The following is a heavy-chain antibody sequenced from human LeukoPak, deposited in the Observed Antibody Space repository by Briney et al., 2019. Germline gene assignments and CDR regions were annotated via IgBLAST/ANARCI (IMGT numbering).Heavy chain of an antibody. D-gene: IGHD3-10*02. CDR2: ISSSGSTI. CDR3: AELGITMIGGV. Sequence: GALRLSCAASGFTLSSHSMNWVRQAPGKGLEWVSYISSSGSTIYYADSVKGRFTISRDNAKNSLYLQMNSLRAEDTAVYYCAELGITMIGGVWGKGTTVTISS. J-gene: IGHJ6*04. CDR1: GFTLSSHS. V-gene: IGHV3-48*04.